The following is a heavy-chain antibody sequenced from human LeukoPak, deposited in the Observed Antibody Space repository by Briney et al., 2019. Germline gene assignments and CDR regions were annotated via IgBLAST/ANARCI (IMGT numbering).Heavy chain of an antibody. CDR3: AKKGPSYDILTGDYYYYYMDV. J-gene: IGHJ6*03. CDR2: ISGSGGST. V-gene: IGHV3-23*01. Sequence: GGSLRLSCAASGFTFSSYAMSWVRQAPGKGLEWVSAISGSGGSTYYADSVKGWFTISRDNSKNTLYLQMNSLRAEDTAVYYCAKKGPSYDILTGDYYYYYMDVWGKGTTVTVSS. D-gene: IGHD3-9*01. CDR1: GFTFSSYA.